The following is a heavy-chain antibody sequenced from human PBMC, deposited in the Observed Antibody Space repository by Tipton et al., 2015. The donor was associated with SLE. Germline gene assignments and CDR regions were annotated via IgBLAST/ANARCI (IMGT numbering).Heavy chain of an antibody. V-gene: IGHV4-39*07. J-gene: IGHJ4*02. D-gene: IGHD3-3*01. CDR1: GGSISSSSYY. CDR3: ARGVTIFGVVIIGGGYFDY. CDR2: IYYGGGSPYSGTT. Sequence: TLSLTCTVSGGSISSSSYYWGWIRQPPGKGLEWIGNIYYGGGSPYSGTTYHNPSLKSRVTISVDTSKSQFSLKLSSVTAADTAAYYCARGVTIFGVVIIGGGYFDYWGQGTLVTVSS.